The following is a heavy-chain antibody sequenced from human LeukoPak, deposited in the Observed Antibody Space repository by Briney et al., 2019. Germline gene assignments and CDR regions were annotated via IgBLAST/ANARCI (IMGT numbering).Heavy chain of an antibody. D-gene: IGHD3-9*01. CDR3: ARAVMYYDILTGYYIGWFDP. CDR1: GFTFSSYS. Sequence: GGSLRLSCAASGFTFSSYSMNWVRQAPGKGLEWVSPISSSSSYIYYADSVKGRFPISRDNPKNSLYLQMNRLSAEYTAVYYCARAVMYYDILTGYYIGWFDPWGQGTLVTVSS. V-gene: IGHV3-21*01. CDR2: ISSSSSYI. J-gene: IGHJ5*02.